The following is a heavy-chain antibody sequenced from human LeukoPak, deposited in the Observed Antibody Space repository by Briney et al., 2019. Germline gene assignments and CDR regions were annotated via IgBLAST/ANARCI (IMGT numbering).Heavy chain of an antibody. CDR2: IKEDGSEK. Sequence: GGSLRLSCTASGFTFSSNWMSWVRQAPGKGLEWVANIKEDGSEKYYVESVKGRFTISRDNAKNSLYLQMDSLRAEDTAVYYCARGPVWGKGTTVTVSS. CDR3: ARGPV. V-gene: IGHV3-7*01. J-gene: IGHJ6*04. CDR1: GFTFSSNW.